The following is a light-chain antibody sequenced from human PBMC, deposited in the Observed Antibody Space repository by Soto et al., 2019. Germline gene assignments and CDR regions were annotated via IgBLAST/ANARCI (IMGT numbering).Light chain of an antibody. CDR3: SSYTSSSTRV. V-gene: IGLV2-14*03. J-gene: IGLJ1*01. CDR1: SSDIGAYDY. CDR2: EVS. Sequence: QSALAQPASVSGSPGQSIAISCTGTSSDIGAYDYVSWYQQFPDKPPKPIIYEVSHRPSGVSDRFSGSKSVNTATLTISRLQAEDEADYYCSSYTSSSTRVFGNGTKVTVL.